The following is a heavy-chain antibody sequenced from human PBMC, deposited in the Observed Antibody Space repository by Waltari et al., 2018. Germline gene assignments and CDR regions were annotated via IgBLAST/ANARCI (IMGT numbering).Heavy chain of an antibody. CDR2: FCHGGKT. CDR3: ARLSAALDDFYFYDY. V-gene: IGHV4-39*02. D-gene: IGHD1-1*01. J-gene: IGHJ4*02. CDR1: RGSLTRPGYR. Sequence: QLQLQLSGPGLVKPSETLSLTRTVSRGSLTRPGYRWGWILQPPGRGLESIGHFCHGGKTYYNPSLRNRLSMSEDTSKSHFSLKLSSMSAPDTAVYYCARLSAALDDFYFYDYWGLGIPVTVSS.